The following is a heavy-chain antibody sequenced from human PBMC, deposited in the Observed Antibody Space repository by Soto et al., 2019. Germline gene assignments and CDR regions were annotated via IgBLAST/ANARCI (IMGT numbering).Heavy chain of an antibody. CDR3: ARPPVPRGYCSSTSCYEGSGMDV. Sequence: RASVKVSCKASGGTFSSYAISWVRQAPGQGLEWMGGIIPIFGTANYAQKFQGRVTITADESTSTAYMELSSLRSEDTAVYYCARPPVPRGYCSSTSCYEGSGMDVWGQGTTVTVSS. CDR2: IIPIFGTA. CDR1: GGTFSSYA. D-gene: IGHD2-2*03. V-gene: IGHV1-69*13. J-gene: IGHJ6*02.